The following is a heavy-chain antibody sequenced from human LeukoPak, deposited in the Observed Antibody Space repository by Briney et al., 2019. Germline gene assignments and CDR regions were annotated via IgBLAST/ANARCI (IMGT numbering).Heavy chain of an antibody. V-gene: IGHV4-59*01. CDR2: IYYSGST. CDR1: GGSISSYY. D-gene: IGHD6-19*01. Sequence: SQTLSLTCTVSGGSISSYYWSWIRQPPGKGLEWIGYIYYSGSTNYNPSLKSRVTISVDTSKNQFSLKLSSVTAADTAVYYCARDRLGSGFDYWGQGTLVTVSS. J-gene: IGHJ4*02. CDR3: ARDRLGSGFDY.